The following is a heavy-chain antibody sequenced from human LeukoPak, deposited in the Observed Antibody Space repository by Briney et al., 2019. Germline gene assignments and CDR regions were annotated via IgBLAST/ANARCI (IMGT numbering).Heavy chain of an antibody. D-gene: IGHD1-26*01. Sequence: AGGSLRLSCAASGLTFSSHWMHWVRQAPGKGLVWVSRITNDGSSTTYADSVKGRFTISRDNSKNTLYLQMNSLRAEDTAVYYCARDLVGPFDYWGQGTLVTVSS. CDR3: ARDLVGPFDY. V-gene: IGHV3-74*01. CDR1: GLTFSSHW. CDR2: ITNDGSST. J-gene: IGHJ4*02.